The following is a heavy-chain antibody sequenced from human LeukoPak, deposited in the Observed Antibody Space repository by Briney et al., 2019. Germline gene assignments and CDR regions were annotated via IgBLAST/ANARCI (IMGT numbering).Heavy chain of an antibody. CDR3: AKDRSCINDVCHGGFDY. J-gene: IGHJ4*02. D-gene: IGHD2-8*01. CDR2: ICGSGGST. V-gene: IGHV3-23*01. CDR1: GFTFSNYD. Sequence: GGSLRLSCTASGFTFSNYDMTWVRAAPGRGVECVSTICGSGGSTYYEAYVKGRFTITRDNSKNTVYLQKINLRGEDTTVYYCAKDRSCINDVCHGGFDYWGQGTLVTVSS.